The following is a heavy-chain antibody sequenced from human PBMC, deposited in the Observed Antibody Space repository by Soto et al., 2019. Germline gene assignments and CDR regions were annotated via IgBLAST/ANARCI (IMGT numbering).Heavy chain of an antibody. CDR3: ARLYCSASSCYSVGAFHI. CDR1: GFTFSSYG. J-gene: IGHJ3*02. D-gene: IGHD2-15*01. CDR2: IWFDGSDK. V-gene: IGHV3-33*01. Sequence: LRLSCAASGFTFSSYGMHWVRQAPGKGLEWVALIWFDGSDKYYTESVKGRFTISRDNSKSTLYLQMNSLRAEDTAVYYCARLYCSASSCYSVGAFHIRGQAKIVTLSS.